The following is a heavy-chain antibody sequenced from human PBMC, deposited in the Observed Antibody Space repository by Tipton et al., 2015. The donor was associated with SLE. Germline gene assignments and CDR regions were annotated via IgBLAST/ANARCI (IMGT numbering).Heavy chain of an antibody. J-gene: IGHJ3*01. CDR1: GFTFSDYY. V-gene: IGHV3-11*04. Sequence: SLRLSCAASGFTFSDYYMSWIRQAPGKGLEWLSDISSTGSTIYYADSVKGRFTISRDNAKNSLYLQMNSLRPEDTAVYYCAREEVIMNAFDVWGQGTMVTVSS. D-gene: IGHD3-3*01. CDR3: AREEVIMNAFDV. CDR2: ISSTGSTI.